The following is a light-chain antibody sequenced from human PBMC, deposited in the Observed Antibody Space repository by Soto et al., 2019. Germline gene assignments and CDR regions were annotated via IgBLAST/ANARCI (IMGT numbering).Light chain of an antibody. V-gene: IGKV3D-15*01. CDR3: QHYSEWPPVT. CDR2: SIS. Sequence: EMVLTQSPATLSVSPGDRVSFSCRASQNIPGNLAWFQQLPGQAPRLLVYSISTRASGVPARFSGSGSGTEFFRTISTLQSEDLGVYYCQHYSEWPPVTFGQGTRLEMK. J-gene: IGKJ5*01. CDR1: QNIPGN.